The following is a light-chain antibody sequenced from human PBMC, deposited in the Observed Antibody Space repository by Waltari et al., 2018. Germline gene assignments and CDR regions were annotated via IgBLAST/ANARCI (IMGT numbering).Light chain of an antibody. J-gene: IGLJ2*01. CDR1: SSDVGFYNY. CDR2: SVT. Sequence: QSALTQPRSVSGSPGQSVTISCTGTSSDVGFYNYVSWYQQHPGKAPKLMIYSVTKRPSGVPDRFSGSKSGNTASLTISGLQAEDEADYYCFSYAGSYTSVFGGGTKVTVL. V-gene: IGLV2-11*01. CDR3: FSYAGSYTSV.